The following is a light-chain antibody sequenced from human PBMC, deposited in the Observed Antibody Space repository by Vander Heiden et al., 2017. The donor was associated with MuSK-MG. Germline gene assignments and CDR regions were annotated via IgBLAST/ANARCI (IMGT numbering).Light chain of an antibody. CDR2: DAS. CDR3: QQHNRYCT. CDR1: QGLSRW. Sequence: DLQMTKSPFTLSATVGDRVTITCRASQGLSRWFDWYQQKPGKATKLPTYDASRGERGAPWRFSGSGETKEFTLTSSRRQHDDSANYCDQQHNRYCTVGQGTPVEIK. J-gene: IGKJ5*01. V-gene: IGKV1-5*01.